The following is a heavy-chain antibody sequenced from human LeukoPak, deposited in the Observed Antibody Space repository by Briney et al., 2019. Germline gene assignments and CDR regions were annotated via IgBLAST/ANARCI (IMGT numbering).Heavy chain of an antibody. J-gene: IGHJ6*02. CDR3: ARPPGYDFWSGYPPSDYYYGMDV. V-gene: IGHV1-69*01. CDR2: IIPIVGTA. D-gene: IGHD3-3*01. CDR1: GGTFSSYA. Sequence: SVKVSCKASGGTFSSYAISWVRQAPGQGLEWMGGIIPIVGTANYAQKFQGRVTITADESTSTAYMELSSLRSEDTAVYYCARPPGYDFWSGYPPSDYYYGMDVWGQGTTVTVSS.